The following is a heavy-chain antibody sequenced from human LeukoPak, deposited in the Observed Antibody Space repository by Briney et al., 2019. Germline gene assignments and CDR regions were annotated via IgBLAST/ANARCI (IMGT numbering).Heavy chain of an antibody. CDR3: ARDSGPGGYDAFDI. V-gene: IGHV4-34*01. J-gene: IGHJ3*02. D-gene: IGHD5-12*01. Sequence: SETLSLTCAVSGGSLSGYYWTWIRQPPGKGLEWIGEINHSGSTNYNPSLKSRVTISVDTSRKQFFLRLSSVTAADTAVYYCARDSGPGGYDAFDIWGQGTMVTVSS. CDR2: INHSGST. CDR1: GGSLSGYY.